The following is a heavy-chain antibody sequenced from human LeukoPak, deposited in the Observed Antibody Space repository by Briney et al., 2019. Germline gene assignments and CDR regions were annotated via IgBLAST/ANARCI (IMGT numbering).Heavy chain of an antibody. J-gene: IGHJ6*02. CDR2: IKSNTDGGTV. CDR1: GFTFSYAW. D-gene: IGHD1-7*01. V-gene: IGHV3-15*01. Sequence: GGSLRLSCAASGFTFSYAWMSWVRQAPGKGLEWVGRIKSNTDGGTVEYAAAVRGRFTISRDDSKNTLYLQMNSLRAEDTAVYYCATAQENSPTHLYYGMDVWGQGATVTVSS. CDR3: ATAQENSPTHLYYGMDV.